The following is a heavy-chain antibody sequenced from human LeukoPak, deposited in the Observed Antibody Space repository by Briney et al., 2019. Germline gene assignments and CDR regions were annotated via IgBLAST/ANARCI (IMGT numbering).Heavy chain of an antibody. J-gene: IGHJ4*02. CDR1: GFTFSSYA. Sequence: GGSLRLSCAASGFTFSSYAMSWVRQAPGKGLEWVSTISASGGSTYYADSVKGRFTISRDNSKNTLYLQMNSLRAEDTAVYYCAKGGGRYFDGSGYYGYWGQGTLVTVSS. CDR2: ISASGGST. CDR3: AKGGGRYFDGSGYYGY. D-gene: IGHD3-22*01. V-gene: IGHV3-23*01.